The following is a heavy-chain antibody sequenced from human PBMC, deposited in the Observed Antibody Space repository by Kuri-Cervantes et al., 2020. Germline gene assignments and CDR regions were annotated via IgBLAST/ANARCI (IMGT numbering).Heavy chain of an antibody. V-gene: IGHV1-2*02. CDR3: ARDLVAAAFPFYYYYYGMDV. J-gene: IGHJ6*02. D-gene: IGHD2-15*01. CDR2: INPNSGGT. CDR1: GYTFTSYG. Sequence: SVKVSCKASGYTFTSYGISWVRQAPGQGLEWMGWINPNSGGTNYAQKFQGRVTMTRDTSISTAYMELSRLRSDDTAVYYCARDLVAAAFPFYYYYYGMDVWGQGTTVTVSS.